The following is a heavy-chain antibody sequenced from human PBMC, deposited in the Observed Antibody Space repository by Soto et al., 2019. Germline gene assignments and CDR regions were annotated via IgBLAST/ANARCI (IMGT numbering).Heavy chain of an antibody. D-gene: IGHD3-10*01. Sequence: QIQLVQSGAEVRKPGASVKVSCKASGYAFTTYAITWVRQAPGEGLEWLGWISANNGNTNYAQKLQGRVTMTADTSTSTAYMELRSLRPDDTAVYYCARDFIRWGAVTSNCFDPWGQGPLVTVSS. CDR3: ARDFIRWGAVTSNCFDP. J-gene: IGHJ5*02. CDR2: ISANNGNT. V-gene: IGHV1-18*01. CDR1: GYAFTTYA.